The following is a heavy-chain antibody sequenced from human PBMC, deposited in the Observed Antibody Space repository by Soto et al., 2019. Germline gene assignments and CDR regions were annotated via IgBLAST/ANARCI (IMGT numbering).Heavy chain of an antibody. Sequence: SETLSITCTVSGGSISSSSYYWGWIRQPPGKGLEWIGSIYYSGSTYYNPSLRSRVTISVDTSKNQFSLKLSSVTAADTAVYYCARPDTGIRTDYMDVWGKRTTVTVSS. CDR2: IYYSGST. V-gene: IGHV4-39*01. CDR1: GGSISSSSYY. J-gene: IGHJ6*03. CDR3: ARPDTGIRTDYMDV.